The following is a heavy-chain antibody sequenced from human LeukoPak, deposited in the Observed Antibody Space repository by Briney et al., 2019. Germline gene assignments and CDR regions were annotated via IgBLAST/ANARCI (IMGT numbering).Heavy chain of an antibody. V-gene: IGHV1-2*02. D-gene: IGHD3-3*02. CDR3: ARVRLADERAWAY. CDR1: GYTFSDFY. Sequence: GESLKISCQGSGYTFSDFYIHWVLQAPGQGLEYVGWITPKSGDTYSPQRFQGRVTMTRDASISTAYMELSSLRSDDTAVYFCARVRLADERAWAYWGQGTLVTVSS. CDR2: ITPKSGDT. J-gene: IGHJ4*02.